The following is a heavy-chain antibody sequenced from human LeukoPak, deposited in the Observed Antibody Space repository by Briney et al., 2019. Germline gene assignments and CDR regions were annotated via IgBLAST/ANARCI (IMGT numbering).Heavy chain of an antibody. CDR2: MNANSAGT. CDR3: ARVYSSSSSYYYYYYMDV. J-gene: IGHJ6*03. D-gene: IGHD6-6*01. CDR1: GYTFTGYY. Sequence: ASLKVSCKASGYTFTGYYMHWVRQAPGQGVEWMGRMNANSAGTKYAQKFQGRVNMTRDTSISTAYMELSRLRSDDTAVYYCARVYSSSSSYYYYYYMDVWGKGATVTVSS. V-gene: IGHV1-2*06.